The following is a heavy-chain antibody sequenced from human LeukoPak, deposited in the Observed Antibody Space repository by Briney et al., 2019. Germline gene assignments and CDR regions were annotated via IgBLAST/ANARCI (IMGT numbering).Heavy chain of an antibody. CDR1: GYTFTSYD. V-gene: IGHV1-8*01. D-gene: IGHD3-10*01. CDR3: ARGSGSYSLAYNWFDP. Sequence: ASVKVSCKASGYTFTSYDINWVRQATGQGLEWMGWMNPNSGNTGYAQKFQGRVTMTRNTSISTAYMELSSLRSEDTAVYYCARGSGSYSLAYNWFDPWGQGTLVTVSS. CDR2: MNPNSGNT. J-gene: IGHJ5*02.